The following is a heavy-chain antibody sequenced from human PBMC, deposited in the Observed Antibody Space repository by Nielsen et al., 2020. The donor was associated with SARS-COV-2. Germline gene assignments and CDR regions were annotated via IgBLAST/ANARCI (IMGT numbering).Heavy chain of an antibody. V-gene: IGHV3-48*01. CDR3: AREEAIFGVVTPDY. J-gene: IGHJ4*02. D-gene: IGHD3-3*01. Sequence: GGSLRLSCAASGFTFSSYTMHWVRQAPGKGLEWVSYIGSDTTTKHYADSVRGRFIVSRDSAKNSLYLQMNSLRAEDTAMYNCAREEAIFGVVTPDYWGQGTLVTVSA. CDR1: GFTFSSYT. CDR2: IGSDTTTK.